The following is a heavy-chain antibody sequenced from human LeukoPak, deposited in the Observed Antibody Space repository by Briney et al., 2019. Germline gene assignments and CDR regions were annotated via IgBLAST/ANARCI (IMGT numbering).Heavy chain of an antibody. V-gene: IGHV1-18*01. D-gene: IGHD6-19*01. Sequence: GASVKVSCKASGYTFTSYGISWVRQAPGQGLEWMGWISAYNGNTNYAQKFQGRVTMTRNTSISTAYMELSSLRSEDTAVYYCARVGYSSGPGYFQHWGQGTLVTVSS. CDR3: ARVGYSSGPGYFQH. CDR1: GYTFTSYG. J-gene: IGHJ1*01. CDR2: ISAYNGNT.